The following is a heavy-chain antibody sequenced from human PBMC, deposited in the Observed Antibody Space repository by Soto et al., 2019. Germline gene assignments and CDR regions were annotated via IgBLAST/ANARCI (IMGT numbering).Heavy chain of an antibody. J-gene: IGHJ6*02. V-gene: IGHV3-23*01. CDR2: ISGSGGST. CDR3: AKDIVVVPAAIRPPPPGNKYYYYGMDF. CDR1: GFTFSSYA. D-gene: IGHD2-2*01. Sequence: GGSLRLSCAASGFTFSSYAMSWVRQAPGKGLEWVSAISGSGGSTYYADSVKGRFTISRDNSKNTLYLQMNSLRAEDTAVYYCAKDIVVVPAAIRPPPPGNKYYYYGMDFWGQGTTVTVSS.